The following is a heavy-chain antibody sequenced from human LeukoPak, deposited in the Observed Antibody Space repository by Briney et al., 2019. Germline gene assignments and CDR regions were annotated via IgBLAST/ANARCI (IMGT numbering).Heavy chain of an antibody. CDR2: ITYDGKVQ. CDR1: GFAFRTYS. CDR3: AREERVGATYCLDA. V-gene: IGHV3-30*04. J-gene: IGHJ5*02. D-gene: IGHD1-26*01. Sequence: SGGSLRLSCAASGFAFRTYSMHWVRQAPGKGLEWLAVITYDGKVQHYTDSVKGQFTVSRDNSKKTLYLQMISLRPEDTAFYYCAREERVGATYCLDAWGRGTLATVSS.